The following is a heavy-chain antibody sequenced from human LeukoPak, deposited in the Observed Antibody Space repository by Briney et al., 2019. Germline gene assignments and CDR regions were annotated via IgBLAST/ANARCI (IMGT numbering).Heavy chain of an antibody. CDR1: GFTFSSYS. V-gene: IGHV3-48*04. Sequence: PGGSLRLSCAASGFTFSSYSMSWVRQAPGKGLEWVSYISSSSSTIYYADSVKGRFTSSRDNAKTSLYLQMNSLRAEDTAVYYCARHPGIAVGKHFDYWGQGTLVTVSS. CDR3: ARHPGIAVGKHFDY. J-gene: IGHJ4*02. CDR2: ISSSSSTI. D-gene: IGHD6-19*01.